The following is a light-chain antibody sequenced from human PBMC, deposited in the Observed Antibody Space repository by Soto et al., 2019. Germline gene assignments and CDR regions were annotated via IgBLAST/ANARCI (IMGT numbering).Light chain of an antibody. J-gene: IGKJ3*01. CDR2: AAS. CDR3: QHYGNSPV. CDR1: QSVSSSH. Sequence: EIVLTQSPVTLSLSPGDRATLSCRASQSVSSSHLAWYQQRPGQAPRLLIFAASNRATGIPDRFIGSGSGPDFTLTIIRLEPEDSAVYSCQHYGNSPVFGPGTKVEIK. V-gene: IGKV3-20*01.